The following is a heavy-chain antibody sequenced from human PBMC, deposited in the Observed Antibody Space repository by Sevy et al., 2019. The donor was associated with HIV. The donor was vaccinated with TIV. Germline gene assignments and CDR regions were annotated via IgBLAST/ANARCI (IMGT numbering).Heavy chain of an antibody. Sequence: GGSRRLSCTASGFTFGDYGMSWFRQTPGKGLEWIGFIRRKGYGGTIEYAASVKGRVTISRDDSTSIAHLQMNSLKTEDSAVYYCSRSPYYHPSGTSYHDYWGQGTLVTVSS. J-gene: IGHJ4*02. CDR2: IRRKGYGGTI. CDR1: GFTFGDYG. CDR3: SRSPYYHPSGTSYHDY. D-gene: IGHD3-10*01. V-gene: IGHV3-49*03.